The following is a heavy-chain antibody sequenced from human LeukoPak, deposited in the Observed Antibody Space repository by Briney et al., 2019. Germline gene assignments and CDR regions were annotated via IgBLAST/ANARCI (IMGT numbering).Heavy chain of an antibody. CDR2: ISSSGSTI. CDR1: GFTFSDYY. J-gene: IGHJ5*02. V-gene: IGHV3-11*04. Sequence: GGSLRLSCAASGFTFSDYYMSWIRQAPGKGLEWVSYISSSGSTIYYADSVKGRFTISRDNAKNSLYLQMNSLRAEDTAVYYCARDAVPTVRGVILVWFDPWGQGTLVTVSS. CDR3: ARDAVPTVRGVILVWFDP. D-gene: IGHD3-10*01.